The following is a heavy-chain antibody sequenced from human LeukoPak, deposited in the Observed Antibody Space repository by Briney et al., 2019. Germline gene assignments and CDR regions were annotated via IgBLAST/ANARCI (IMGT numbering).Heavy chain of an antibody. CDR2: IYYSGST. V-gene: IGHV4-39*07. Sequence: PSETLSLTCTVSGDSISSSSYYWGWLRQPPGTGLEWIGSIYYSGSTYYNPSLKSRVTISVNTSKNQFSLKLSSVTAADTAVYYCARDPGGGSYSIGLFDRWGQGTLVTVSS. D-gene: IGHD1-26*01. CDR1: GDSISSSSYY. J-gene: IGHJ5*02. CDR3: ARDPGGGSYSIGLFDR.